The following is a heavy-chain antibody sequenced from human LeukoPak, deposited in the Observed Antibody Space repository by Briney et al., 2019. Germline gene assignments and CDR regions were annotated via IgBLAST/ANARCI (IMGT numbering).Heavy chain of an antibody. J-gene: IGHJ4*02. CDR1: GFTFSSYW. Sequence: GGSLRLSCAASGFTFSSYWMHWVRQVPGKGLVWVSRINSDASSTYYADSVKGRFTISRDNSKNTLYLQMNSLRAEDTAVYYCAKSSYYDSSGYYREYYFDYWGPGTLVTVSS. CDR2: INSDASST. V-gene: IGHV3-74*01. CDR3: AKSSYYDSSGYYREYYFDY. D-gene: IGHD3-22*01.